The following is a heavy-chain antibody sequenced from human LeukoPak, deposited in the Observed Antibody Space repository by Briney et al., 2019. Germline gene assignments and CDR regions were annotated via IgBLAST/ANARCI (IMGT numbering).Heavy chain of an antibody. V-gene: IGHV3-9*01. J-gene: IGHJ4*02. CDR1: GFTFDDYA. Sequence: GRSLRLSCAASGFTFDDYAMHWVRQAPGKGLEWVSGISWNSGSIGYADSVKGRFTISRDNAKNSLYLQMNSLRAEDTALYYCAKDRGCYGPRGFIDYWGQGTLVTVSS. D-gene: IGHD5-18*01. CDR2: ISWNSGSI. CDR3: AKDRGCYGPRGFIDY.